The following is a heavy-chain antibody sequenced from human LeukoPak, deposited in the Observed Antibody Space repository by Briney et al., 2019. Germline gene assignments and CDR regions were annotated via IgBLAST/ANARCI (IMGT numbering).Heavy chain of an antibody. CDR2: IIPIFGTA. CDR1: GGTFSSYA. D-gene: IGHD2-2*01. V-gene: IGHV1-69*05. Sequence: SVKVSCKASGGTFSSYAISWVRQAPGQGLEWMGGIIPIFGTANYAQKFQGRVTITTDESTSTAYMELSSLRSEDTAVYYCARETWRYCSSTSCYGPYYYYYYVDVWGKGTTVTVSS. J-gene: IGHJ6*03. CDR3: ARETWRYCSSTSCYGPYYYYYYVDV.